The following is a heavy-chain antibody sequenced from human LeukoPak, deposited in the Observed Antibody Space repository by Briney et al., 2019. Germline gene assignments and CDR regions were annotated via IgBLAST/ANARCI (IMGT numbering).Heavy chain of an antibody. D-gene: IGHD3-3*01. CDR1: GGSFSGYY. CDR3: ARVVRSIFGVVIIPYDY. V-gene: IGHV4-34*01. J-gene: IGHJ4*02. CDR2: INHSGST. Sequence: SETLSLTCAVYGGSFSGYYWSWIRQPPGKGLEWIGEINHSGSTNYNPSLKSRVTMSVDTSKNQFSLKLSSVTAADTAVYYCARVVRSIFGVVIIPYDYWGQGTLVTVSS.